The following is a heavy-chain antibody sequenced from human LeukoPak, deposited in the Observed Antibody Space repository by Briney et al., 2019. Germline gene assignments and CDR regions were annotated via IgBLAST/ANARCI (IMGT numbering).Heavy chain of an antibody. CDR3: ATYYYDSSGYYYFDY. CDR1: GYTLTELS. J-gene: IGHJ4*02. D-gene: IGHD3-22*01. V-gene: IGHV1-24*01. CDR2: FDPEDGET. Sequence: ASVTVSCKASGYTLTELSMHWVRQAPGKGLEWMGGFDPEDGETIYAQKFQGRVTMTEDTSTDTAYMELSSLRSEDTAVYYCATYYYDSSGYYYFDYWGQGTLVTVSS.